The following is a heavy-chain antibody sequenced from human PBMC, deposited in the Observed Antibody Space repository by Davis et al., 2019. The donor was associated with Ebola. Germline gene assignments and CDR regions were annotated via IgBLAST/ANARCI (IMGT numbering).Heavy chain of an antibody. CDR3: ARGSLTEDYYYYYMDV. CDR2: INHSGST. J-gene: IGHJ6*03. D-gene: IGHD1-14*01. V-gene: IGHV4-34*01. CDR1: GGSFSGYY. Sequence: PSETLSLTCAVYGGSFSGYYWSWIRQPPGKGLEWIGEINHSGSTNYNPSLKSRVTISVDTSKNQFSLKLSSVTAADTAVYYCARGSLTEDYYYYYMDVWGKGTTVTVSS.